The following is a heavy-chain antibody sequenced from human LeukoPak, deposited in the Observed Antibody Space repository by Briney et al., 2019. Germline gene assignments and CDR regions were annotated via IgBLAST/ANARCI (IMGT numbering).Heavy chain of an antibody. D-gene: IGHD3-10*01. CDR3: ARGGTMVRGVIVDYYYYYYMDV. J-gene: IGHJ6*03. CDR2: INHSGST. V-gene: IGHV4-34*01. CDR1: GGSFSGYY. Sequence: PSETLSLTCAVYGGSFSGYYRSWIRQPPGKGLEWIGEINHSGSTNYNPSLKSRVTRSIDTSKNHFSLRLNSVTAADTAVYYSARGGTMVRGVIVDYYYYYYMDVWGKGTTVTVSS.